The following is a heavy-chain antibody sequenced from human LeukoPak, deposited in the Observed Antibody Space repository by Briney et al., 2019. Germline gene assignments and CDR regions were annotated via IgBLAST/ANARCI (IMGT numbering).Heavy chain of an antibody. V-gene: IGHV6-1*01. D-gene: IGHD1-26*01. CDR3: ARSRGSLAPDY. CDR1: SSYA. CDR2: TYYRSKWYN. Sequence: SSYAISWVRQAPGQGLEWLGRTYYRSKWYNDYAVFVKSRITVNPDTSKNQFSLQLNSVTPEDTAVYYCARSRGSLAPDYCGQGTLVTVSS. J-gene: IGHJ4*02.